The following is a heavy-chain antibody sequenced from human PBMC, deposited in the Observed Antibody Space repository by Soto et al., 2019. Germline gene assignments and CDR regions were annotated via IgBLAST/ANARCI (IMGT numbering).Heavy chain of an antibody. CDR2: IPNDGSYQ. J-gene: IGHJ3*02. CDR1: GFSFSSYG. CDR3: ARDDAFGDENGFDI. D-gene: IGHD2-21*02. Sequence: QVQLVESGGGVVQPGRSQRLSCAASGFSFSSYGMHWVRQAPGKGLDWVAVIPNDGSYQHYAESVKGRFTISRDNSKNTLFLQMNSLRAEDTAVYYCARDDAFGDENGFDIWGQGTMVTVSS. V-gene: IGHV3-33*05.